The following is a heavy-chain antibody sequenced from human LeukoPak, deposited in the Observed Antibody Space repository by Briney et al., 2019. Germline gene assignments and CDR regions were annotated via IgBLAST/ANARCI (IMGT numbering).Heavy chain of an antibody. CDR2: INYSGTT. CDR1: GGSISSYY. V-gene: IGHV4-59*01. Sequence: SETLSLTCTVSGGSISSYYWSWIRQHPGKGLEWIGYINYSGTTNYNPSLMSRVTISVDTSKNQFSLKLSSVTAGDTAVYYCARDPKSSSSAFDIWGQGTMVTVSS. J-gene: IGHJ3*02. D-gene: IGHD6-13*01. CDR3: ARDPKSSSSAFDI.